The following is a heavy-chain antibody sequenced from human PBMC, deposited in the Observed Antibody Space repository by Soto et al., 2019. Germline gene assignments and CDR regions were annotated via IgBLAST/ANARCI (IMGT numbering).Heavy chain of an antibody. CDR2: IKSTTDGGTE. J-gene: IGHJ4*02. CDR1: ALTFITAG. Sequence: QRGSWAPWALTFITAGMNWLHQPPAKGLEWVGRIKSTTDGGTEDFAAPVKGRFAISRDDSKNMVYLQMNSLKTEDTGIYYCNTDSYSTIIIVRFDYWGQGTLVTVSS. CDR3: NTDSYSTIIIVRFDY. D-gene: IGHD6-13*01. V-gene: IGHV3-15*07.